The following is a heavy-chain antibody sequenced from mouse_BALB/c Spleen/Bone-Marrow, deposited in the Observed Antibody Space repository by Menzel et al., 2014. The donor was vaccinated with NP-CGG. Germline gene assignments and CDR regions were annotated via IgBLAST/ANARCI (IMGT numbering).Heavy chain of an antibody. V-gene: IGHV1-69*01. D-gene: IGHD1-1*01. CDR2: IDTSDSYT. J-gene: IGHJ1*01. CDR1: GYTFTDYW. Sequence: VQLQQSVAELVMPGASVKMSCKASGYTFTDYWMHWVKQRPGQGLEWIGAIDTSDSYTSYNQKFKGKATLTVDESSSTAYMQLSSLTSEDSAVYYCARDYYGRGWYFDVWGAGTTVTVSS. CDR3: ARDYYGRGWYFDV.